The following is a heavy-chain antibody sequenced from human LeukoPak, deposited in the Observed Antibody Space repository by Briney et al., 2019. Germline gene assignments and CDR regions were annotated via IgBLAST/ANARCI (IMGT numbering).Heavy chain of an antibody. Sequence: SETLSLTCTVSGGSISSSGYSWGWIRQPPGKGLEWIASIYYSGSTYYNPSLKSRVTISVDTSKNQLSLKLSSLTAADTAVYYCARHEYSGSYYGLSWFDPGGQGTLVTVSS. CDR3: ARHEYSGSYYGLSWFDP. CDR1: GGSISSSGYS. J-gene: IGHJ5*02. CDR2: IYYSGST. V-gene: IGHV4-39*01. D-gene: IGHD1-26*01.